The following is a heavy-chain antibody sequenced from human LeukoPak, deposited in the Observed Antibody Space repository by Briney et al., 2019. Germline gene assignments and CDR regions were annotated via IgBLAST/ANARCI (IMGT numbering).Heavy chain of an antibody. V-gene: IGHV3-15*01. J-gene: IGHJ4*02. D-gene: IGHD2-15*01. CDR3: TTRSPARYCSDGACYSSADY. CDR2: IRSKADGGTP. Sequence: GGSLRLSCVASRFTFSNYAMSWVRQAPGKGLEWVGHIRSKADGGTPDYIAPVKGRFTISRDDSKDTLYLQMNSLNTEDTAMYYCTTRSPARYCSDGACYSSADYWGQGTLVTVSS. CDR1: RFTFSNYA.